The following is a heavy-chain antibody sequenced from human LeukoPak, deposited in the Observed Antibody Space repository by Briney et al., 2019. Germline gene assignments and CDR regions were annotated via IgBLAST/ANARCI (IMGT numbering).Heavy chain of an antibody. Sequence: PGGSLRLSCAASGFTFNAYTMHWVRQAPGKGLELVGLISNDGSNRYYTNSVKGRFTISRDSSKNTVYLQMNTQRTEHTALYYCARGFDTNAFDIWGQGTLVTVSS. CDR1: GFTFNAYT. CDR3: ARGFDTNAFDI. CDR2: ISNDGSNR. D-gene: IGHD3-3*01. V-gene: IGHV3-30*04. J-gene: IGHJ3*02.